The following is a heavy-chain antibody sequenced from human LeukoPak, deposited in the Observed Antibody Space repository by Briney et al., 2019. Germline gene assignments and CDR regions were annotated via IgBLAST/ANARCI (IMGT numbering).Heavy chain of an antibody. D-gene: IGHD4-23*01. J-gene: IGHJ4*02. CDR1: GFTFSAYG. V-gene: IGHV3-30*03. CDR2: ISYDGFDK. CDR3: ARDSYYGGTQDY. Sequence: EPGESLRLSCAASGFTFSAYGMHWVRQAPGKGLEWVAVISYDGFDKYYSDSVKGRFTISRDNYKNTLYLEMNSLRVEDTAVYYCARDSYYGGTQDYWGQGTLVTVSS.